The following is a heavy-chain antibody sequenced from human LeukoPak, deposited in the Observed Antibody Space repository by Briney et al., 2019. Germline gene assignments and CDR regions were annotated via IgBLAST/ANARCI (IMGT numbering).Heavy chain of an antibody. CDR2: ISSNGGST. V-gene: IGHV3-64*01. J-gene: IGHJ3*02. CDR3: ASDKQWADAFDI. CDR1: GFTFSSYA. D-gene: IGHD6-19*01. Sequence: GGSLRLSCAASGFTFSSYAMHWVRQAPGKGLEYVSAISSNGGSTYYANSVKGRFTISRDNSKNTLYLQMGSLRAEDMAVYYCASDKQWADAFDIWGQGTMVTVSS.